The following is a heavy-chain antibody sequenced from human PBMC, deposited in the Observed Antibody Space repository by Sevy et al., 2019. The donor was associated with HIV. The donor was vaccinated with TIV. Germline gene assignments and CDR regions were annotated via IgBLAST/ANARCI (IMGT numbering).Heavy chain of an antibody. CDR1: GFTLTSYT. CDR3: ATTLQQLAFHPAYLDY. CDR2: ISATGGST. J-gene: IGHJ4*02. V-gene: IGHV3-23*01. D-gene: IGHD6-13*01. Sequence: GGSLRLSCAASGFTLTSYTMNWVRQAPGKGLEWVASISATGGSTYYADSVKGRFTISRDVSKGTLYLQMNSLTAEDTATFYCATTLQQLAFHPAYLDYWGQGTLVTVSS.